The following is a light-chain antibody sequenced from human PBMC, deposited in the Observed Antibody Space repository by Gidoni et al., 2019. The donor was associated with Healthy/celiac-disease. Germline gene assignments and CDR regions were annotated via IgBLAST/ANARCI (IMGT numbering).Light chain of an antibody. CDR3: QQYYSYPRT. CDR1: QGISSY. CDR2: AAS. V-gene: IGKV1-8*01. J-gene: IGKJ1*01. Sequence: AIRINQSPSSLSASTGDRVTITCRASQGISSYLAWYQQKPGKAPKPLIYAASTLQSGVPSRFSGSGSGTDFTLTICCLQSEDFATYYCQQYYSYPRTFGQGTKVEIK.